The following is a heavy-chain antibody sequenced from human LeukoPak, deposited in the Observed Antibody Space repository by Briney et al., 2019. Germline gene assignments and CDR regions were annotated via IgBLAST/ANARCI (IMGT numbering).Heavy chain of an antibody. CDR2: IKSKSGGGTT. V-gene: IGHV3-15*01. CDR1: GFTFSNAW. D-gene: IGHD6-19*01. J-gene: IGHJ4*02. Sequence: GGSLRLSCAASGFTFSNAWMSWVRQAPGKGLEWVGRIKSKSGGGTTDYAAPVKCRFTISRDDSKNTLYLQMNSLTTEDTAVYYCTTASGWYPNGDYWGQGTLATVSS. CDR3: TTASGWYPNGDY.